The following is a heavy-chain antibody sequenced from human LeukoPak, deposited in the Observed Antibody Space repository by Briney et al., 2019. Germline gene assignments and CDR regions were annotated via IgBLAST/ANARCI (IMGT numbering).Heavy chain of an antibody. CDR3: ARSPDYGDYAL. CDR2: IYYSGST. J-gene: IGHJ4*02. V-gene: IGHV4-59*08. D-gene: IGHD4-17*01. Sequence: SETLSLTCTVSGGSISSYYWSWIRQPPGNGLEWVGYIYYSGSTNYNPSLKSRVTISVDTSKNQFSLKLSSVTAADTAVYYCARSPDYGDYALWGQGTLVTVSS. CDR1: GGSISSYY.